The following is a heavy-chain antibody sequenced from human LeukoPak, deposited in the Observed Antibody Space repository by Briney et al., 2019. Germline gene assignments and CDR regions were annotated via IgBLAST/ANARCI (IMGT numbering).Heavy chain of an antibody. D-gene: IGHD3-22*01. J-gene: IGHJ4*02. V-gene: IGHV3-66*01. CDR1: GFTFSTYA. CDR3: VSGGPYYYDTSGLDY. Sequence: GGSLRLSCAASGFTFSTYAMTWVRQAPGKGLEWVSAIYTGGNTFYADSVKGRFTISRDNPNNTLYLQMNSLRAEDTAVYYCVSGGPYYYDTSGLDYWGQGTLVTVSS. CDR2: IYTGGNT.